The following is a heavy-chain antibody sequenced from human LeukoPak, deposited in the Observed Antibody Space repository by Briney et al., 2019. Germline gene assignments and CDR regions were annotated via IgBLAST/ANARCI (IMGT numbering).Heavy chain of an antibody. CDR3: ARSYYDILTGYDYYFDY. V-gene: IGHV1-8*03. J-gene: IGHJ4*02. CDR1: GYTFTSYD. D-gene: IGHD3-9*01. Sequence: ASVKVSCKASGYTFTSYDINWVRQATGQGLEWMGWMNPNSGNTGYAQKFQGRVTITRNTSISTAYMELSSLRSEDTAVYYCARSYYDILTGYDYYFDYWGQGTLVTVSS. CDR2: MNPNSGNT.